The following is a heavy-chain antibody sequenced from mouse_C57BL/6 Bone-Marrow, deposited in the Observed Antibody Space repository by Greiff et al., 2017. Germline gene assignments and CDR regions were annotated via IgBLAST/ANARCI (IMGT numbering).Heavy chain of an antibody. Sequence: QVQLQQPGAELVKPGASVKLSCKASGYTFTSYWIHWVKQRPGQGLEWIGMIHPNSGSTNYNEKFKSKATLTVDKSSSTAYMQLSSLTSEDSAVYYCARDYGSEGWYFDVWGTGTTVTVSS. D-gene: IGHD1-1*01. CDR3: ARDYGSEGWYFDV. CDR1: GYTFTSYW. CDR2: IHPNSGST. J-gene: IGHJ1*03. V-gene: IGHV1-64*01.